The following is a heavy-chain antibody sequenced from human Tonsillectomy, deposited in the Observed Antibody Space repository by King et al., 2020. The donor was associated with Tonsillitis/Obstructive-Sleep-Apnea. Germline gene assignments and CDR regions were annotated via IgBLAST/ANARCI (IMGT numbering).Heavy chain of an antibody. J-gene: IGHJ4*02. CDR2: IYYSGST. CDR3: ARGIKALDY. Sequence: QLQESGPGLVKPSETLSLTCTVSGGSISSYYWSWIRQPPGKGLECIGYIYYSGSTNYNPSLKSRVTISVDTSKNQFSLKLSSVTAADTAVYYCARGIKALDYWGQETLVTVSS. CDR1: GGSISSYY. V-gene: IGHV4-59*01. D-gene: IGHD2-15*01.